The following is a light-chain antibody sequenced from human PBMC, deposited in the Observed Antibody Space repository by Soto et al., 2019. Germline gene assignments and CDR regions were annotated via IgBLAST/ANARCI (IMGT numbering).Light chain of an antibody. J-gene: IGKJ5*01. CDR1: QSVSIK. V-gene: IGKV3-15*01. CDR2: DTS. CDR3: QQYNNWPPIT. Sequence: MMMTQSPATLSVSPGERVTLSCRASQSVSIKLAWYQQKLGQAPRLLIYDTSTRATGIPARFSGSGSGTDFTLTISSLEPEDFAVYYCQQYNNWPPITFGQGTHWRL.